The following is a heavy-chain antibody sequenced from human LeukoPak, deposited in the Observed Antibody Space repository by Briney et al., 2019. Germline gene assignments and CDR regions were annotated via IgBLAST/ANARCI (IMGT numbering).Heavy chain of an antibody. CDR3: ARASRYQLINWFDP. Sequence: PSETLSLTCTVSGGSISSSTYYWGWIRQPPGKGLEWIGSIYHSGSTYYNPSLKSRVTISVDTSKNQFSLKLSSVTAADTAVYYCARASRYQLINWFDPWGQGTLVTVSS. J-gene: IGHJ5*02. CDR2: IYHSGST. V-gene: IGHV4-39*07. D-gene: IGHD2-2*01. CDR1: GGSISSSTYY.